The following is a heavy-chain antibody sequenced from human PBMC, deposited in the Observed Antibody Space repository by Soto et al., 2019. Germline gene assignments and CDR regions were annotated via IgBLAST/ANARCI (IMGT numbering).Heavy chain of an antibody. CDR1: GFTFSSYG. J-gene: IGHJ4*02. V-gene: IGHV3-33*01. CDR2: IWYDGSNK. D-gene: IGHD6-19*01. CDR3: ARGYSSGPDY. Sequence: PGGSLRLSCAASGFTFSSYGMHWVRQAPGKGLEWVAVIWYDGSNKYYADSVKGRFTISRDNAKSTLYLQLNSLRAEDTALYYCARGYSSGPDYWGQGTLVTVSS.